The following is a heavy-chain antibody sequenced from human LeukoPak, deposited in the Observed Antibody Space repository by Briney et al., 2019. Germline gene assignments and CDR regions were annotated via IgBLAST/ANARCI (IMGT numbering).Heavy chain of an antibody. D-gene: IGHD5-18*01. CDR2: IKQDGSEK. CDR3: ARNRWSYGFLGYYFDY. J-gene: IGHJ4*02. V-gene: IGHV3-7*03. Sequence: GSLRLSCAASGFTFSSYWMSWVRQAPGKGLEWVANIKQDGSEKYYVDSVKGRFTISRDNAKNSLYLQMNSLRAEDTAVYYCARNRWSYGFLGYYFDYWGQGTLVTVSS. CDR1: GFTFSSYW.